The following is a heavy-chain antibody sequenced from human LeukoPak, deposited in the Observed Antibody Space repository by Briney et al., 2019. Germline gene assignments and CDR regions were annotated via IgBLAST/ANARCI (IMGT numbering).Heavy chain of an antibody. CDR3: AKENEREQLLETSPHRLDFDY. J-gene: IGHJ4*02. V-gene: IGHV3-23*01. CDR1: RLTSNINA. Sequence: PGGSLRLSCAASRLTSNINAMSWDRQPPEKVMEWVSAIRGRGGSTYYAASVKGRFNISRDNSKNALYLQMNSLRAEDTGVYYCAKENEREQLLETSPHRLDFDYWGQGTLVTVSS. CDR2: IRGRGGST. D-gene: IGHD6-13*01.